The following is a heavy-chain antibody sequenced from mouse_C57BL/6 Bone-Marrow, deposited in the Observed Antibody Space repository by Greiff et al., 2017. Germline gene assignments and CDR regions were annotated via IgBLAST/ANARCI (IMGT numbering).Heavy chain of an antibody. CDR2: IDPSDSYT. CDR1: GYTFTSYW. J-gene: IGHJ4*01. D-gene: IGHD2-5*01. V-gene: IGHV1-59*01. CDR3: AREGTSYYTNYGDGMDY. Sequence: QVQLQPPGAELVRPGTSVKLSCKASGYTFTSYWMHWVKQRPGQGLEWIGVIDPSDSYTNYNQKFKGKATLTVDTSSSTAYMQLSSLTSEDSAVYYCAREGTSYYTNYGDGMDYWGQGTSVTVAS.